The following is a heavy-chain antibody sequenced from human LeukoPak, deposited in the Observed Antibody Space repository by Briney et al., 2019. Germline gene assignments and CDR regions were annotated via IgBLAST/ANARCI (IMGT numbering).Heavy chain of an antibody. CDR1: GYTFTGYY. V-gene: IGHV1-2*02. CDR2: INPNSGGT. Sequence: ASVKVSCKASGYTFTGYYMHWVRQAPGQGLEWMGWINPNSGGTNYAQKFQGRVTMTRDTSISTAYMELSRLRSDDTAVYYCASDWGLSQLEYCNNTNCYMGAFDIWGQGTMVTVSS. J-gene: IGHJ3*02. D-gene: IGHD2-2*02. CDR3: ASDWGLSQLEYCNNTNCYMGAFDI.